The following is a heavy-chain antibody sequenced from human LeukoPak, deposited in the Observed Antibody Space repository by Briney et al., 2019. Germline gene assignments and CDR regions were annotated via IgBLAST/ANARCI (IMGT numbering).Heavy chain of an antibody. V-gene: IGHV4-39*01. Sequence: PSETLSLTCTVSVASISSSSYYWGWIRQPPGKGLEWIGSIYHSANTYYNPSLKSRVTISVDTSKNQFSLKLSSVTAADTAVYYCARGDWEIVVVPAEGYYYYYMDVWGKGTTVTVSS. D-gene: IGHD2-2*01. CDR1: VASISSSSYY. CDR2: IYHSANT. J-gene: IGHJ6*03. CDR3: ARGDWEIVVVPAEGYYYYYMDV.